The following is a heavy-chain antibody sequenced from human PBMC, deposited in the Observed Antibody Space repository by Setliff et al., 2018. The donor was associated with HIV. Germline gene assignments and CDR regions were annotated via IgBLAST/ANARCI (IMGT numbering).Heavy chain of an antibody. D-gene: IGHD3-22*01. CDR1: GGTFSSYA. Sequence: GASVKVSCKASGGTFSSYAISWVRQAPGQGLEWMGGIIPILGIANYAQKFQGRVTITADESTSTAYMELSSLRSEDTAVYYCARDLVRFSSGYYYDWFDPWGQGTLVTVSS. CDR3: ARDLVRFSSGYYYDWFDP. CDR2: IIPILGIA. V-gene: IGHV1-69*10. J-gene: IGHJ5*02.